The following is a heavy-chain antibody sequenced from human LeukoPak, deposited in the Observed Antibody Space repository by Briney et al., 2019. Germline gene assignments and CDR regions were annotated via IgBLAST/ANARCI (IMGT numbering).Heavy chain of an antibody. J-gene: IGHJ3*02. CDR2: ISSSSSYI. Sequence: PGGSLRLSCAASGFTFSSYSMNWVRQAPGKGLEWVSSISSSSSYIYYADSVKGRFTISRDNSKNTLYLQTNSLRAEDTAVYYCAKNYYYGSGSYYAFHMWGQGTMVTVSS. CDR1: GFTFSSYS. CDR3: AKNYYYGSGSYYAFHM. D-gene: IGHD3-10*01. V-gene: IGHV3-21*04.